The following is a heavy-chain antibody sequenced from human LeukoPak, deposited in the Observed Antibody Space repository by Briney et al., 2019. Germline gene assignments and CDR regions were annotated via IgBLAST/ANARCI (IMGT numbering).Heavy chain of an antibody. Sequence: ASVKVSCKASGYTFTSYDINWVRQATGPGLEWMGWMDPNSGNTGYAQKFQGRVTITRNTSISTPHMELRSLRSEDTALYYCARGGSGRYYYYYYYMDVWGKGTTVTVSS. CDR1: GYTFTSYD. D-gene: IGHD3-10*01. V-gene: IGHV1-8*03. J-gene: IGHJ6*03. CDR2: MDPNSGNT. CDR3: ARGGSGRYYYYYYYMDV.